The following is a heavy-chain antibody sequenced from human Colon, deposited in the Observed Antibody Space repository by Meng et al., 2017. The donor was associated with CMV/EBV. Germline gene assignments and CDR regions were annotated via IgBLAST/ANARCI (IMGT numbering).Heavy chain of an antibody. J-gene: IGHJ4*02. CDR1: GYTFTSYG. CDR2: ISGSTGYT. CDR3: ARGRPNWSGVLDY. Sequence: QGQLGQSGAEVKEPGASVLVSCRSSGYTFTSYGINWVRQAPGQGLEWMGWISGSTGYTNRAQKFQGRVTMTTDTSTSTAYLALTSLTSNDTAVYYCARGRPNWSGVLDYWGQGTLVTVSS. V-gene: IGHV1-18*01. D-gene: IGHD1-1*01.